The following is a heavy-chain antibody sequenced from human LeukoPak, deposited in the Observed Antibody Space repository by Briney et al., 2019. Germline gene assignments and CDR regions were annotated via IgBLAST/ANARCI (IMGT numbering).Heavy chain of an antibody. D-gene: IGHD3-10*01. Sequence: GGSLRLSCAASGFTFSNYWMHWVRQVPGKGLVWVSRTNPGGSNTAYADSAKGRFTISRDNARNTLYLQMNSLRAEDTAVYYCARDFAREFTIDYWGQGTLVTVSS. CDR1: GFTFSNYW. CDR2: TNPGGSNT. V-gene: IGHV3-74*01. J-gene: IGHJ4*02. CDR3: ARDFAREFTIDY.